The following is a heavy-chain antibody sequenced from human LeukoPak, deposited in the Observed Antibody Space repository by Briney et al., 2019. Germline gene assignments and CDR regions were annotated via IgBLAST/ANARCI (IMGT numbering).Heavy chain of an antibody. CDR2: IYHSGST. CDR1: GGSISSSNW. V-gene: IGHV4-4*02. J-gene: IGHJ4*02. D-gene: IGHD6-13*01. CDR3: ARESSSSWSAVDY. Sequence: PSGTLSLTCAVSGGSISSSNWWSWVRQPPGKGLEWIGEIYHSGSTNYNPSLKSRVTISVDKSKNQFSPKLSSVTAADTAVYYCARESSSSWSAVDYWGQGTLVTVSS.